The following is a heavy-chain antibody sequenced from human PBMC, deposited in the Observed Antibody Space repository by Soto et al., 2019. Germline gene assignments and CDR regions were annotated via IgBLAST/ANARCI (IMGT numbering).Heavy chain of an antibody. Sequence: QVQLQESGPGLVKPSQTLSLTCTVSGGSISSGGYYWSWIRQHPGKGLEWIGYIYYSGSTYYNPSLKSRVTISVDTSKNQFSLKLSSVTAADTAVYYCARSLKETTFKLYYVDYWGQGTLVTVSS. CDR1: GGSISSGGYY. D-gene: IGHD1-7*01. CDR2: IYYSGST. CDR3: ARSLKETTFKLYYVDY. J-gene: IGHJ4*02. V-gene: IGHV4-31*03.